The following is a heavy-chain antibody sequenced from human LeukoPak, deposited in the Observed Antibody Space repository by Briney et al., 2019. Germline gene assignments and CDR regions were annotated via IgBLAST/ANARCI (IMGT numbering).Heavy chain of an antibody. CDR1: GFTFSSHW. V-gene: IGHV3-74*01. J-gene: IGHJ3*02. Sequence: GGSLRLSCAASGFTFSSHWMHWVRQAPGKGLVWVSRIKGDGSSPNYADSVKSRFTISRDNAKNTLYLQMNGLRAEDTAMYYCARVRPRVGATNDAFDIWGQGTMVTVSS. CDR2: IKGDGSSP. CDR3: ARVRPRVGATNDAFDI. D-gene: IGHD1-26*01.